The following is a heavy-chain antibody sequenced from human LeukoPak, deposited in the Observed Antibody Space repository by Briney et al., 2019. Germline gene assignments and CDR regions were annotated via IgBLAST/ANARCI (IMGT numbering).Heavy chain of an antibody. V-gene: IGHV3-30*04. CDR1: GFTYTKHA. CDR3: AKDRVFELWFEEASPYYFDY. D-gene: IGHD3-10*01. CDR2: ISYDGSNK. Sequence: GGSLRLSCAASGFTYTKHAMHWVRQAPGKGLEWEAVISYDGSNKKYADSVKGRFTISRDISKNTLYLQMNSLRAEDTAVYYCAKDRVFELWFEEASPYYFDYWGQGTLVTVSS. J-gene: IGHJ4*02.